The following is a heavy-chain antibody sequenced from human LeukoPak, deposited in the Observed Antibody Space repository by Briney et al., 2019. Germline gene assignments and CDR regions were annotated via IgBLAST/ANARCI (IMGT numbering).Heavy chain of an antibody. J-gene: IGHJ4*02. D-gene: IGHD3-22*01. CDR1: GGSISSYY. CDR3: ARGRRGITMIVVVRPFDY. CDR2: IYYSGST. V-gene: IGHV4-59*01. Sequence: SETLTLTCTVSGGSISSYYWSWIRQPPGKGLEWIGYIYYSGSTNYNPSLKSRVTISVDTSKNQFSLKLSSVTAADTAVYYCARGRRGITMIVVVRPFDYWGQGTLVTVSS.